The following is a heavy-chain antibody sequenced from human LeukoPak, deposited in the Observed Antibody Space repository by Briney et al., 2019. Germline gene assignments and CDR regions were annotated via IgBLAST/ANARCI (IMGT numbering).Heavy chain of an antibody. D-gene: IGHD3-22*01. Sequence: SETLSLTCAVYGGSFSGYYWSWIRQPPGKGLEWIGEINHSGGTNYNPSLKSRVTISVDTSKNQFSLKLSSVTAADTAVYYCARARGILYYDSSGEYYFDYWGQGTLVTVSS. J-gene: IGHJ4*02. CDR2: INHSGGT. V-gene: IGHV4-34*01. CDR3: ARARGILYYDSSGEYYFDY. CDR1: GGSFSGYY.